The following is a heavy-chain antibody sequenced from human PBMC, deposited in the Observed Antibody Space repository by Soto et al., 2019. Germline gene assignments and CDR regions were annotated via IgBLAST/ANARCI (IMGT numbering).Heavy chain of an antibody. D-gene: IGHD3-10*01. Sequence: GGSLRLSCAASGFTFSSYWMSWVRQAPGKGLEWVANIKQDGSEKYYVDSVKGRFTISRDNAKNSLYLQMNSLRAEDTAVYYCASGSGSPYNWFDPWGQGTLVTVSS. CDR1: GFTFSSYW. V-gene: IGHV3-7*01. CDR2: IKQDGSEK. J-gene: IGHJ5*02. CDR3: ASGSGSPYNWFDP.